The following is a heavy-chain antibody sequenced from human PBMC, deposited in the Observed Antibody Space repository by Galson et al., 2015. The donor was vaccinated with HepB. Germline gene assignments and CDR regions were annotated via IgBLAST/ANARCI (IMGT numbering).Heavy chain of an antibody. CDR2: INPNSGGT. CDR3: ARQSSSVVVPAAKRGRFFDY. D-gene: IGHD2-2*01. Sequence: SCKASGYTFTAYYLHWVRQAPGQGLEWMGWINPNSGGTNYAQKFQGSVTMTRDTSINTAYMEVSRLISDDTAVYYCARQSSSVVVPAAKRGRFFDYWGQGTLVTVSS. V-gene: IGHV1-2*02. CDR1: GYTFTAYY. J-gene: IGHJ4*01.